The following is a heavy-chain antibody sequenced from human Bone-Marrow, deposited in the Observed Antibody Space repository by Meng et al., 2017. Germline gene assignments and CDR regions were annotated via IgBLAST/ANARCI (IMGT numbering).Heavy chain of an antibody. D-gene: IGHD4-11*01. J-gene: IGHJ4*02. Sequence: QGQSQAAAADRVKPSETLALPGVVSGGPFIDYYWSWIRQPPGKGLEWIGEINHSGSTNYNPSLESRATITVDTSKNNLSLKLSSVTAADSAVYYCARGPTTMAHDFDYWGQGTLVTVSS. CDR2: INHSGST. V-gene: IGHV4-34*01. CDR1: GGPFIDYY. CDR3: ARGPTTMAHDFDY.